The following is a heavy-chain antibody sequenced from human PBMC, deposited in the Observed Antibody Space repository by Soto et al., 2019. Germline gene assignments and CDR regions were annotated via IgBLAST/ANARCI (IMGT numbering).Heavy chain of an antibody. CDR1: GFSFSSYA. CDR2: INDSGDDT. J-gene: IGHJ4*02. V-gene: IGHV3-23*01. D-gene: IGHD1-26*01. Sequence: EVHLLESGGGLIQPGGALRLSCAASGFSFSSYAMSWVRQAPGKGLEWVSLINDSGDDTHYADSVKGRYTISRDNSKDTLWLHMTSLRVEDTAIYYCAKSPFSVGAARFEKWGQGTLVTVSS. CDR3: AKSPFSVGAARFEK.